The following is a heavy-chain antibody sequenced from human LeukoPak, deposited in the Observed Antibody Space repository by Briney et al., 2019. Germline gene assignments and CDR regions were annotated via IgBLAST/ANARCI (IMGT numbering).Heavy chain of an antibody. CDR1: GGSITNYY. V-gene: IGHV4-59*01. D-gene: IGHD6-13*01. CDR3: AGGIGYATSPADH. Sequence: SETLSLTCTVSGGSITNYYWGWIRQPPGKGLEWIGYIHDTRGTNYNPYLKSRVTMSLDTSKNHFSLSLNSVTAADTAVYFCAGGIGYATSPADHLGQGTLVIVSS. J-gene: IGHJ5*02. CDR2: IHDTRGT.